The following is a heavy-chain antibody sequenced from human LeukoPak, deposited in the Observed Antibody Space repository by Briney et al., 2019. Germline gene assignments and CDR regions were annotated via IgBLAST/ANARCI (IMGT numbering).Heavy chain of an antibody. J-gene: IGHJ4*02. D-gene: IGHD4-23*01. CDR3: ARSPGGNARTWLDY. Sequence: ASVKVSCQASGYTFTEYALHWVRPAPGQSLEWMGWTNGATGNTRFSQDFQGRLTITIDTSASTDFLDLSSLRSDDTAVYYRARSPGGNARTWLDYWGQGTLVTVSS. V-gene: IGHV1-3*01. CDR1: GYTFTEYA. CDR2: TNGATGNT.